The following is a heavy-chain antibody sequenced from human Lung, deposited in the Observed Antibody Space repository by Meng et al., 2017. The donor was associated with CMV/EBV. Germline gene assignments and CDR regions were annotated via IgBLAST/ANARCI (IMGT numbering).Heavy chain of an antibody. V-gene: IGHV3-11*01. D-gene: IGHD2-2*02. CDR2: ISGSGTTT. Sequence: SCAVSGFTFSDYYLAWIRQAPGKGLEWVSYISGSGTTTYYADSVQGRFTISRDSAKNSLYLEMNSLRAEDTAVYYCARDCATTSCYNPINTYYYFYGLDVWGQGTXVTVSS. J-gene: IGHJ6*02. CDR3: ARDCATTSCYNPINTYYYFYGLDV. CDR1: GFTFSDYY.